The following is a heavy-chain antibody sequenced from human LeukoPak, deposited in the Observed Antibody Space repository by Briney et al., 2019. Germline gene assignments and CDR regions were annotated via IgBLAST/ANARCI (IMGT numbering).Heavy chain of an antibody. CDR2: IRYDGSNK. J-gene: IGHJ4*02. V-gene: IGHV3-30*02. D-gene: IGHD3-3*01. Sequence: PGGSLRLSCAASGFTFSSYGMHWVRQAPGKGLEWVAFIRYDGSNKYYADSVKGRFTISRDNSKNTPYLQMNSLRAEDTAVYYCAKISGHTYYDFWSGYYTSDYWGQGTLVTVSS. CDR1: GFTFSSYG. CDR3: AKISGHTYYDFWSGYYTSDY.